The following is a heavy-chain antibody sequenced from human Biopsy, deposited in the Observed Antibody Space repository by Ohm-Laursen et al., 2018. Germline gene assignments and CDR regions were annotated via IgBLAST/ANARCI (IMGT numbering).Heavy chain of an antibody. CDR3: ARVPAYPSIDGYYGLDL. CDR1: GYTFAGYY. Sequence: GASVKVSCKASGYTFAGYYLHGVRQAPGHGLEWMGWINPNSGNANYAQSFQGRLTVTRDTSITTAYMELTSLTSDDTAIYYCARVPAYPSIDGYYGLDLWGQGTTVIVSS. V-gene: IGHV1-2*02. D-gene: IGHD3-9*01. CDR2: INPNSGNA. J-gene: IGHJ6*02.